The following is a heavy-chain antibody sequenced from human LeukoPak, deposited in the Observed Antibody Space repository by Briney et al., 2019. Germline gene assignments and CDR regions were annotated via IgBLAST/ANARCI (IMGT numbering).Heavy chain of an antibody. CDR2: IYTSGST. V-gene: IGHV4-4*07. Sequence: PSETLSLTCTVSGGSISSYYWSWIRQPAGKGLEWIGRIYTSGSTNYNPSLKSRVTMSVDTSKNQFSLKLSSVTAADTAVYYCARGPLRATTSVWFDPWGQGTLVTVSS. CDR1: GGSISSYY. D-gene: IGHD5-12*01. J-gene: IGHJ5*02. CDR3: ARGPLRATTSVWFDP.